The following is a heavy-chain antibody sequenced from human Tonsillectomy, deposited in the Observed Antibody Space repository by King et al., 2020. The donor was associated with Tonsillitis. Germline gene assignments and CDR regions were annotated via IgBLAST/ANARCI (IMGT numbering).Heavy chain of an antibody. CDR2: ISGRGCIT. Sequence: VQLVESGGGLVQPGGSLRLSCAASGFTFSSYAMSWVRQAPGKGLEWVSAISGRGCITYYADSVKGRFTISRDNSKNTLYLQMNSLRAEDTAVYYCAKDLGPYGPKFDLDYWGQGTLVTVSS. D-gene: IGHD3-10*01. J-gene: IGHJ4*02. CDR3: AKDLGPYGPKFDLDY. V-gene: IGHV3-23*04. CDR1: GFTFSSYA.